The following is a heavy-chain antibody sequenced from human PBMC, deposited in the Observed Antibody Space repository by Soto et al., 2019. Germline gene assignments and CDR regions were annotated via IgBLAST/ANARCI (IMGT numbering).Heavy chain of an antibody. Sequence: QVQLVQSGAEVKKPGSSVTVSCKVSGGTFSGTAINWVRQAPGQGHEWLGGIIPMFAITHYAPKFQGRVAITADDSTSTAYLQLNSLRSDDTAVYHCVRAPHNSRFKFLHWVQGTRVSVSS. CDR1: GGTFSGTA. CDR2: IIPMFAIT. CDR3: VRAPHNSRFKFLH. D-gene: IGHD6-13*01. J-gene: IGHJ4*02. V-gene: IGHV1-69*01.